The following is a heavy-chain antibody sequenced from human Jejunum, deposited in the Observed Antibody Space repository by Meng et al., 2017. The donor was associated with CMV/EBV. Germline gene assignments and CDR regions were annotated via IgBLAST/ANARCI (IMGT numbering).Heavy chain of an antibody. Sequence: FSDYFMTWVRQAPGKGLEWIAYISHSGDTISYADSVKGRFTISRDNANNSLYLHMNSLRVEDTAVYYCARSVTTSDFDYYYGMDVWGQGTTVTVSS. D-gene: IGHD5-12*01. CDR1: FSDYF. V-gene: IGHV3-11*04. CDR2: ISHSGDTI. J-gene: IGHJ6*02. CDR3: ARSVTTSDFDYYYGMDV.